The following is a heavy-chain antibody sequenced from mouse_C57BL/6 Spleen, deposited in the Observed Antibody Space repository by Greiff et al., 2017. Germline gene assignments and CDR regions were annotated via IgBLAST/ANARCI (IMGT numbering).Heavy chain of an antibody. CDR1: GYTFTDYN. J-gene: IGHJ3*01. Sequence: VQLQQSGPELVKPGASVKMSCKASGYTFTDYNMHWVKQSHGKSLEWIGYINPNNCGTSYNQKFKGKATLTVNKSSSTAYMELRSLTSEDSAVYYCARGGGTERWFAYWGQGTLVTVSA. CDR2: INPNNCGT. D-gene: IGHD4-1*01. V-gene: IGHV1-22*01. CDR3: ARGGGTERWFAY.